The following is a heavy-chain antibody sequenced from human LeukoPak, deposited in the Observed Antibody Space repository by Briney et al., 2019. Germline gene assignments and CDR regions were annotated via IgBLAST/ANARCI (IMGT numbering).Heavy chain of an antibody. CDR1: GGSFSGYY. CDR2: INHSGCT. CDR3: ACHDFWSGYNDY. D-gene: IGHD3-3*01. J-gene: IGHJ4*02. V-gene: IGHV4-34*01. Sequence: SETLSLTCAVYGGSFSGYYWSWIRQPPGKGLEWIGEINHSGCTNYNPSLKSRVTISVDTSKNQFSLKLSSVTAADTAVYYCACHDFWSGYNDYWGQGTLVTVSS.